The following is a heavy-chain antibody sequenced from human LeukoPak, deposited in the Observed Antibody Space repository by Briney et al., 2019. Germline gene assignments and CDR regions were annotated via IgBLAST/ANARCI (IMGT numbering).Heavy chain of an antibody. CDR1: GLTFSSYE. CDR2: ISSSGSTI. Sequence: GGSLRLSCAASGLTFSSYEMNWVRQAPGKGLEWLSYISSSGSTIYYADSVKGRFTISRDNAKNSLYLQMNSLRAEDTAVYYCAELGITMIGGVWGKGTTVTISS. D-gene: IGHD3-10*02. J-gene: IGHJ6*04. CDR3: AELGITMIGGV. V-gene: IGHV3-48*03.